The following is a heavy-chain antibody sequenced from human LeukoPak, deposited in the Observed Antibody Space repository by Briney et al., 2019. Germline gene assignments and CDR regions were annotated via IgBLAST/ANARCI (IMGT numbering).Heavy chain of an antibody. CDR1: GGSVSSVY. Sequence: SETLSLTCTVSGGSVSSVYWTWIRRPAGKGLEWIGRISTSGSTNSSPALKSRVTMSVDTSKNQFSLNLSSVTAADTALYYCARELAGSGSYRSLNNWGQGILVTVSS. J-gene: IGHJ4*02. CDR3: ARELAGSGSYRSLNN. D-gene: IGHD1-26*01. V-gene: IGHV4-4*07. CDR2: ISTSGST.